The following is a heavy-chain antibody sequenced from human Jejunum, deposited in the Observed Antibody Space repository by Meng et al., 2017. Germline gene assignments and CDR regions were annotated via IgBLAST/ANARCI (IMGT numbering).Heavy chain of an antibody. J-gene: IGHJ6*02. D-gene: IGHD2-8*01. CDR2: INNAGIYT. CDR3: ARGFCSNGVCDYYYGMDV. Sequence: GESLKISCAASGFTSSNYWMYWVRQAPGKGLEWVSRINNAGIYTTYADSVKGRFTISRDNAKNTLYLEMSSVRAEDTAVYYCARGFCSNGVCDYYYGMDVWGQGTTVTVSS. V-gene: IGHV3-74*01. CDR1: GFTSSNYW.